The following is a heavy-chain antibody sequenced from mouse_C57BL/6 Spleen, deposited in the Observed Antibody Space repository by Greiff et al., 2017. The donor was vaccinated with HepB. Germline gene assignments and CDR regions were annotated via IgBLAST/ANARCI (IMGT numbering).Heavy chain of an antibody. J-gene: IGHJ2*01. CDR3: ARAYYGSSYDFDY. V-gene: IGHV7-3*01. CDR2: IRNKANGYTT. CDR1: GFTFTDYY. Sequence: EVMLVESGGGLVQPGGSLSLSCAASGFTFTDYYMSWVRQPPGKALEWLGFIRNKANGYTTEYSASVKGRFTISRDNSQSILYLQMNALRAEDSATYYCARAYYGSSYDFDYWGQGTTLTVSS. D-gene: IGHD1-1*01.